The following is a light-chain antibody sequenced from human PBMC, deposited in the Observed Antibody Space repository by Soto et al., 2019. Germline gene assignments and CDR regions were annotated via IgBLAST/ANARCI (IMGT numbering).Light chain of an antibody. V-gene: IGLV2-14*01. CDR3: SSYTSSTTWV. Sequence: QSALTQPASVSGSPGQSITISCTGTSSDVGAYNYVSWYQQHPGKAPKLMIYVVSYRPSGVSDRFSGSRSGNTASLTISGLQAEDESDYYCSSYTSSTTWVFGGGTKLTVL. CDR2: VVS. CDR1: SSDVGAYNY. J-gene: IGLJ3*02.